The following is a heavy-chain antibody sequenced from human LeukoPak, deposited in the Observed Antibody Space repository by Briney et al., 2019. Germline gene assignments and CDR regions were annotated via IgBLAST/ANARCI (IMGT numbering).Heavy chain of an antibody. V-gene: IGHV4-39*02. J-gene: IGHJ4*02. Sequence: SETLSLTCTVSGGSISSSSSYWGWLRQPPGKGREWLGTIYYSGTTYYNPSLKSRVTISEGTSKNHFSLKLRSVTAADTAIYYCARIRGFRPVFDFWGQGTLVTVSS. CDR2: IYYSGTT. D-gene: IGHD5-12*01. CDR3: ARIRGFRPVFDF. CDR1: GGSISSSSSY.